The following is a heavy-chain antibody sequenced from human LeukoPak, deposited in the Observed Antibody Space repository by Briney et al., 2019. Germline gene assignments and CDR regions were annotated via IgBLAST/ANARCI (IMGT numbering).Heavy chain of an antibody. V-gene: IGHV3-48*02. J-gene: IGHJ3*01. Sequence: GGSRRLSCAASGFTFISYSVNWVRQAPGKGLEWVSYISSSSSSIKYADSVEGRFTISRDNAKNSLYLQMNSLRDEDTAVYYCARDRYSSGWFGAFDVWGQGTMVTVSS. CDR2: ISSSSSSI. CDR1: GFTFISYS. D-gene: IGHD6-19*01. CDR3: ARDRYSSGWFGAFDV.